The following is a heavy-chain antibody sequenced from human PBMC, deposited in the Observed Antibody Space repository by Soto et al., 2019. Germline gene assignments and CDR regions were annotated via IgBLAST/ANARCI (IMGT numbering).Heavy chain of an antibody. CDR2: ISSSGSTI. D-gene: IGHD4-17*01. CDR3: ARDLVPTVIPGWFDP. V-gene: IGHV3-48*03. J-gene: IGHJ5*02. CDR1: GFTFSSYE. Sequence: GVSLRLSCAASGFTFSSYEMNWVRQAPGKGLEWVSYISSSGSTIYYADSVKGRFTISRDNAKNSLYLQMNSLRAEDTAVYYCARDLVPTVIPGWFDPWGQGTLVTVSS.